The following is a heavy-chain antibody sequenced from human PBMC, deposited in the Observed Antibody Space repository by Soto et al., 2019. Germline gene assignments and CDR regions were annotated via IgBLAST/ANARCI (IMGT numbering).Heavy chain of an antibody. Sequence: SETLSLTCTVSGGSISSISYYWGWIRQPPGKGLEWIGSIYYSGSTYYNPSLKSRVTISVDTSKNQFSLKLSSVTAADTAVYYCATDYGDYSIYYWGQGTLVTVSS. D-gene: IGHD4-17*01. CDR2: IYYSGST. CDR3: ATDYGDYSIYY. CDR1: GGSISSISYY. J-gene: IGHJ4*02. V-gene: IGHV4-39*01.